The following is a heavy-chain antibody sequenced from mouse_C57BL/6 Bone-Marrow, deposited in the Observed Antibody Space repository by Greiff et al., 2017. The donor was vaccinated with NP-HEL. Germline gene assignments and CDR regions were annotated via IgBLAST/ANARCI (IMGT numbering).Heavy chain of an antibody. CDR2: ISNGGGSI. Sequence: EVQLVESGGGLVQPGGSLKLSCAASGFTFSDYYMYWVRQTPEKRLEWVAYISNGGGSIYYPDTVKGRFTISRDNAKNTLYLQMIRLKSEDTAMYYRSRRDYGSSFAYWGQGTLVTVSA. CDR1: GFTFSDYY. CDR3: SRRDYGSSFAY. J-gene: IGHJ3*01. V-gene: IGHV5-12*01. D-gene: IGHD1-1*01.